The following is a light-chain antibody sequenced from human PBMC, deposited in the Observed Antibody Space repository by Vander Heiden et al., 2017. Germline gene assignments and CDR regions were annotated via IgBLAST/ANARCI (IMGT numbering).Light chain of an antibody. CDR2: QGY. CDR3: MENIQPPLT. V-gene: IGKV2D-29*01. Sequence: VLTQTPLSLSVTPGQPASISCTSSQSLLHSNGETYLYWYLQKPGQPPHLLIYQGYNRAPGVPDRFSVSGSGTDFTLKISRVEAEDVGVYYCMENIQPPLTFGEGTKLEIK. CDR1: QSLLHSNGETY. J-gene: IGKJ4*01.